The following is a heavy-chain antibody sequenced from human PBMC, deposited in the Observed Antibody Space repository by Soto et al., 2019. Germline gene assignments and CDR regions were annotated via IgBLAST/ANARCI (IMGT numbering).Heavy chain of an antibody. D-gene: IGHD3-22*01. CDR1: GGSFSGYY. V-gene: IGHV4-34*01. CDR2: INHSGST. Sequence: SETLSLTCAVYGGSFSGYYWSWIRQPPGKGLEWIGEINHSGSTNYNPSLKSRVTISVDTSKNQFSLKLSSVTAADTAVYYCARGGSHYYDSSGYLIGMDVWGQGTTVTVSS. CDR3: ARGGSHYYDSSGYLIGMDV. J-gene: IGHJ6*02.